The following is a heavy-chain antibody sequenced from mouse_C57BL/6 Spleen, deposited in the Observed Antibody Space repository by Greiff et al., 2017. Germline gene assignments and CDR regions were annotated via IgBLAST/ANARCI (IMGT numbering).Heavy chain of an antibody. D-gene: IGHD2-5*01. Sequence: EVQLVESGGGLVKPGGSLKLSCAASGFTFSSYAMSWVRQTPEKRLEWVATISDGGSYTYYPDNVKGRFTISRDNAKNNLYLQMSQLKSEDTAMYYCARRAYSNWYFDVWGTGTTVTVSS. CDR2: ISDGGSYT. CDR1: GFTFSSYA. CDR3: ARRAYSNWYFDV. V-gene: IGHV5-4*03. J-gene: IGHJ1*03.